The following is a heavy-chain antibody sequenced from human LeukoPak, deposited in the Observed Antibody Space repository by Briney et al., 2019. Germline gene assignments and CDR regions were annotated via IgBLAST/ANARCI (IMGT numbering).Heavy chain of an antibody. CDR3: TTGVLTGFPR. J-gene: IGHJ4*02. Sequence: GGSLRLSCAPSGFTFSSAWMSWVRQAPGKGLEWVGRIKSKSDGGTTDYAAPVKGRFTISGDDSKNTLYLQMNSLKTEDTAVYYCTTGVLTGFPRWGQGTLVTVSS. CDR2: IKSKSDGGTT. CDR1: GFTFSSAW. D-gene: IGHD3-9*01. V-gene: IGHV3-15*01.